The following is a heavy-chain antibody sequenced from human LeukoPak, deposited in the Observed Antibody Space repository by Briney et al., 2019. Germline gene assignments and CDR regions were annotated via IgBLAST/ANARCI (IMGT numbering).Heavy chain of an antibody. D-gene: IGHD5-12*01. CDR3: AKMRVEYSGYDASDY. CDR1: GFIFSNYG. CDR2: VRYGGINK. J-gene: IGHJ4*02. V-gene: IGHV3-30*02. Sequence: PGGSLRLSCAASGFIFSNYGMHWVRQAPGKGLEWVAFVRYGGINKYYADSVKGRFTLSRDNSKSMLYLQMNSLRTEDTAVYYCAKMRVEYSGYDASDYWGQGTLVTVSS.